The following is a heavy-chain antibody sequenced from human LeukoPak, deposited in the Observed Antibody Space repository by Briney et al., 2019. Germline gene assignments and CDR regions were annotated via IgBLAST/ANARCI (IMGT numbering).Heavy chain of an antibody. CDR2: ISGSGGST. CDR1: GFTFSSYA. J-gene: IGHJ4*02. Sequence: PGGSLRLSCAASGFTFSSYAMSWVRQAPGKGLEWVSAISGSGGSTYYADSVKGRFTISRDNSKNTLYLQMNSLRAEDTAVYYCAKDQLTYYYDSSGYQPADYWGQGTLVTVSS. V-gene: IGHV3-23*01. D-gene: IGHD3-22*01. CDR3: AKDQLTYYYDSSGYQPADY.